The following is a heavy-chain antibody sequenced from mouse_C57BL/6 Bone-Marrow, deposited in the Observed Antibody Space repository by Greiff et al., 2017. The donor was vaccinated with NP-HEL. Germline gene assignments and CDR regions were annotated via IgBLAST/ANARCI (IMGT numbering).Heavy chain of an antibody. J-gene: IGHJ2*01. D-gene: IGHD4-1*01. CDR1: GFTFSDFY. CDR3: ARDASPGNFDY. Sequence: EVQGVESGGGLVQSGRSLRLSCATSGFTFSDFYMEWVRQAPGKGLEWIAASRNKANDYTTEYSASVKGRFIVSRDTSQSILYLQMNALRAEDTAIYYCARDASPGNFDYWGQGTTLTVSS. V-gene: IGHV7-1*01. CDR2: SRNKANDYTT.